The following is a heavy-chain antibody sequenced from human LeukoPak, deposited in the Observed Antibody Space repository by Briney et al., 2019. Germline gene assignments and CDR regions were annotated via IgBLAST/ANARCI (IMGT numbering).Heavy chain of an antibody. D-gene: IGHD3-3*01. CDR2: IGSTPYTI. CDR1: GFTFTTYG. CDR3: GRSGDFWSGSGVAY. Sequence: PGGSLRPSCAASGFTFTTYGMNWVRQAPGKGLEWVSYIGSTPYTIYYADSVKGRFTISRDNAKNTLFLQMNSLRAEDTAVYYCGRSGDFWSGSGVAYWGQGTLVTVSS. V-gene: IGHV3-48*04. J-gene: IGHJ4*02.